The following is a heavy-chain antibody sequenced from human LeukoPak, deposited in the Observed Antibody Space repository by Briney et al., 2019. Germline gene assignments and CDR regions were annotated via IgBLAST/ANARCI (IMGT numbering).Heavy chain of an antibody. CDR3: ARDTSSSWYVAGYFDY. V-gene: IGHV3-30-3*01. CDR2: ISYDVSNK. D-gene: IGHD6-13*01. Sequence: GGSLRLSCAASGFTFSSYAMHWVRQAPGKGLEWVAVISYDVSNKYYADSVKGRFTISRDNSKNTLYLQMNSLRAEDTAVYYCARDTSSSWYVAGYFDYWGQGTLVTVSS. CDR1: GFTFSSYA. J-gene: IGHJ4*02.